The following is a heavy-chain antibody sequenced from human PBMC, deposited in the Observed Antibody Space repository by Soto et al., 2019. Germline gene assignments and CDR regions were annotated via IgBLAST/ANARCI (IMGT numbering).Heavy chain of an antibody. J-gene: IGHJ4*02. CDR1: GFTFSSYW. D-gene: IGHD6-19*01. CDR3: ARLYSSGSYGY. Sequence: PVGSLRLSCAASGFTFSSYWMSWVRQAPGKGLEWVANIKQDGSEKYYVDSVKGRFTISRDNAKNSLYLQMNSLRAEDTAVYYCARLYSSGSYGYWGQGTLVTVSS. V-gene: IGHV3-7*01. CDR2: IKQDGSEK.